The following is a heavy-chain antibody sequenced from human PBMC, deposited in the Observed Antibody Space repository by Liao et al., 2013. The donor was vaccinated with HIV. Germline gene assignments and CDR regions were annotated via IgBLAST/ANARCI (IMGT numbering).Heavy chain of an antibody. CDR1: GGSLSGYY. CDR2: INHGGST. J-gene: IGHJ4*02. V-gene: IGHV4-34*01. Sequence: QVQLQQWGAGLLKPSETLSLTCAVYGGSLSGYYWSWIRQPPGKGLEWIGEINHGGSTNYNPSLKSRVSISVDTSKNQFSLMLTSVTAADTAVYYCARDFTIIRGALAYWGQGTLVTVSS. D-gene: IGHD3-10*01. CDR3: ARDFTIIRGALAY.